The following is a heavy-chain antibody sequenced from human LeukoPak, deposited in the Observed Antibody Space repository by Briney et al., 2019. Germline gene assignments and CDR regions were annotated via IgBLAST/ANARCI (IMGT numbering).Heavy chain of an antibody. V-gene: IGHV3-11*01. CDR3: ARGSEAVAGTTGFDY. D-gene: IGHD6-19*01. J-gene: IGHJ4*02. CDR1: GFTFSDYY. Sequence: GGSLRLSCAASGFTFSDYYMSWIRQAPGKRQERVSYISSSGSTIYYADSVKGRFTISRDNAKNSLYLQMNSLRAEDTAVYYCARGSEAVAGTTGFDYWGQGTLVTVSS. CDR2: ISSSGSTI.